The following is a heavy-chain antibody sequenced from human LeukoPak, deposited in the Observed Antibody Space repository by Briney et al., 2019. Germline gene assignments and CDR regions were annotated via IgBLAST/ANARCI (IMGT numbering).Heavy chain of an antibody. CDR2: IKEDGSEK. Sequence: GGSLRLSCAASGFTFSTYWMSWVRQAPGKGLEWVANIKEDGSEKYYGDSVKGRFTISRDNAKNSLYLQMNSLRAEDTAVYYCARAGYDFWLNYYYYMDVWGKGTTVTVSS. CDR3: ARAGYDFWLNYYYYMDV. D-gene: IGHD3-3*01. J-gene: IGHJ6*03. CDR1: GFTFSTYW. V-gene: IGHV3-7*01.